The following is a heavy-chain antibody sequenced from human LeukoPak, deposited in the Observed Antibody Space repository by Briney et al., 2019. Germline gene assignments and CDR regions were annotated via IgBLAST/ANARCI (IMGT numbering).Heavy chain of an antibody. D-gene: IGHD2-2*01. J-gene: IGHJ4*02. V-gene: IGHV3-23*01. CDR3: AKSDCSSTSCPVDY. CDR1: GFTFSSHA. Sequence: GGSLRLSCAASGFTFSSHAMSWVRQAPGKGLEWVSAISGSGGSTYYADSVKGRFTISRDNSKNTLYLQVNSLRAEDTAVYYCAKSDCSSTSCPVDYWGQGTLVTVSS. CDR2: ISGSGGST.